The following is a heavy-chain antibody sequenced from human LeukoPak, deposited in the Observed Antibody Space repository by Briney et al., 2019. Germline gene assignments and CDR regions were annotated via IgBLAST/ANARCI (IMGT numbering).Heavy chain of an antibody. J-gene: IGHJ6*02. D-gene: IGHD3-22*01. V-gene: IGHV5-51*01. CDR3: ARHFNYYDSSGYYYGMDV. CDR1: GYSFTSYW. CDR2: IYPGDSDT. Sequence: PGESLKISCKGSGYSFTSYWIGWVRQMPGKGLEWMGIIYPGDSDTRYSPSFQGQVTISADKSISTAYLQWSSLKASDTAMYYCARHFNYYDSSGYYYGMDVWGQGTTVTVSS.